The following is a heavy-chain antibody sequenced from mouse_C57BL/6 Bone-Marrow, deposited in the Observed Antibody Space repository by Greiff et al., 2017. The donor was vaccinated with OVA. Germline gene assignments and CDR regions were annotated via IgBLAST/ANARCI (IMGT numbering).Heavy chain of an antibody. CDR3: ARVSRILGYFDY. Sequence: EVKVVESGGDLVKPGGSLKLSCAASGFTFSSYGMSWVRQTPDKRLEWVATISSGGSYTYYPDSVKGRFTISRDNAKNTLYLQMSSLKSEDTAMYYCARVSRILGYFDYWGQGTTLTVSS. V-gene: IGHV5-6*01. J-gene: IGHJ2*01. CDR1: GFTFSSYG. CDR2: ISSGGSYT.